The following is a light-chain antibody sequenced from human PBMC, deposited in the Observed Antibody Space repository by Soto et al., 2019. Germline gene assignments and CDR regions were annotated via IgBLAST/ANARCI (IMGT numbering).Light chain of an antibody. CDR1: QSVSSSY. CDR2: GAS. J-gene: IGKJ5*01. Sequence: EIVLTQSPGTLSLSPGERATLSCRASQSVSSSYLAWYQQKPGQAPWLLIYGASSRATGIPDRFSGSGSGTDFTLTISRLEPEDFAVYYCQQYGSSPWITFGQGTRLEIK. V-gene: IGKV3-20*01. CDR3: QQYGSSPWIT.